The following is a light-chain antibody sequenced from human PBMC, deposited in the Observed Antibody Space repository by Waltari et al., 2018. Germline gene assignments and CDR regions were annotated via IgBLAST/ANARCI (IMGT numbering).Light chain of an antibody. CDR3: QQYYSAPIT. CDR2: WAS. Sequence: DIVMTQSPDSLAVSLGERATINCKSSQSVLYNSNNKNYLAWYQQKPGQPPKSLIYWASTREVGVPARFSGSGSGTDFTLTISSLQAEDVAVYYCQQYYSAPITFGQGTRLEIK. J-gene: IGKJ5*01. CDR1: QSVLYNSNNKNY. V-gene: IGKV4-1*01.